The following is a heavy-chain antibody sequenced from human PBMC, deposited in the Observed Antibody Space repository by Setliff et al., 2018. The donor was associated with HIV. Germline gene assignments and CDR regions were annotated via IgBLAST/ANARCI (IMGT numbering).Heavy chain of an antibody. J-gene: IGHJ4*02. CDR2: IYYTGST. D-gene: IGHD2-21*02. V-gene: IGHV4-30-4*08. CDR3: ARGVPLLPPNF. CDR1: GGSVRSDDYY. Sequence: PSETLSLTCTVFGGSVRSDDYYWSWIRQPPGKGLEWIGYIYYTGSTHYNPSLKGRLSMSTSENQFSLNLTSTTAADTAVYYCARGVPLLPPNFWGQGTLVTVSS.